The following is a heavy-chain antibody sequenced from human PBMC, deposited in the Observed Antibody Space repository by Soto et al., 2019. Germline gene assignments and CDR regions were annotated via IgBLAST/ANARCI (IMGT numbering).Heavy chain of an antibody. J-gene: IGHJ3*01. D-gene: IGHD2-2*01. CDR3: SIGSWSAETFDV. CDR2: IIPMLTVT. CDR1: GGTFNTYT. V-gene: IGHV1-69*02. Sequence: QVHLIQSGAEVKKPGSSVKVSCKAAGGTFNTYTLIWVRHAPGHGLEWMGRIIPMLTVTNSAQKFQGRLTLTADKSTGTAFMELTSLRSDDTAVYYCSIGSWSAETFDVWGQGTMVTVSS.